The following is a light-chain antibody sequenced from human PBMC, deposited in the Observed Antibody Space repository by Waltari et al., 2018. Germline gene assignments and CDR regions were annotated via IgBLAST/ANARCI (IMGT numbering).Light chain of an antibody. CDR1: SSDVGGYNY. Sequence: QSALTQPASVSGSPGQSITISCTGTSSDVGGYNYVSWYQQHQGKAPKLMIYDVSNRPSGVSNRFSGSKSGNTASLTISGLQAEDEADYYCSSYISSNTLELFGGGTSLTVL. CDR2: DVS. CDR3: SSYISSNTLEL. V-gene: IGLV2-14*03. J-gene: IGLJ2*01.